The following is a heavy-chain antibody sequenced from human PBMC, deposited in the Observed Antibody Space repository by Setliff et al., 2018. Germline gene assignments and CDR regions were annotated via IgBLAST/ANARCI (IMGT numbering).Heavy chain of an antibody. D-gene: IGHD3-22*01. Sequence: SETLSLTCAVYGGSFSTYYWIWIRQPPGKGLEWIGHIYTSGSTNYNPSLKSRVTISVDTSKNQFSLKLSSVTAADTAVYYCARVDDSSGYHDYWGQGTLVTVSS. V-gene: IGHV4-4*08. J-gene: IGHJ4*02. CDR2: IYTSGST. CDR1: GGSFSTYY. CDR3: ARVDDSSGYHDY.